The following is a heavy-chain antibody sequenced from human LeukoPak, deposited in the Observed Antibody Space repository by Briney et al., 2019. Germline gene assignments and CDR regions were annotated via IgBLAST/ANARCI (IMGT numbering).Heavy chain of an antibody. CDR3: ASSWDIVVVVAGNYGMDV. CDR2: XXXIFGTA. Sequence: GASVKVSCKASGGTFSSYAISWVRQAPGQGLEWXXXXXXIFGTANYAQKFQGRVTITADESTSTAYMELSSLRSEDTAVYYCASSWDIVVVVAGNYGMDVWGKGTTVTVSS. CDR1: GGTFSSYA. D-gene: IGHD2-15*01. J-gene: IGHJ6*04. V-gene: IGHV1-69*01.